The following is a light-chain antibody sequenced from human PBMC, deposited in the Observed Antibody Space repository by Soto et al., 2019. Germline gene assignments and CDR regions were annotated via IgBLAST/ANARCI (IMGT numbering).Light chain of an antibody. Sequence: DVQLTQSSSSLSASVGDRIIITCQASHSIANSLNWFQQKPGKAPELLISDSSHLEARVPSRFSGSRSGTDFTLTISNLQHEDFATDYCQQYEDLPRTVGGGTKV. CDR1: HSIANS. J-gene: IGKJ4*01. CDR2: DSS. V-gene: IGKV1-33*01. CDR3: QQYEDLPRT.